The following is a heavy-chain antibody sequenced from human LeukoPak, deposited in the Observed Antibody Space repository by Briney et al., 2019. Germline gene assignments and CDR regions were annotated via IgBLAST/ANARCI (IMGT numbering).Heavy chain of an antibody. J-gene: IGHJ5*02. CDR2: TSSSSSYI. Sequence: GGSLRLSCPASGFTFSSYSMKWVRQAPGKGLEWVSSTSSSSSYIYYADSVKGRFTISRDNAKNSLYLQMNSLRAEDTAVYYCARDIVATVSAWGQGTLVTVSS. CDR3: ARDIVATVSA. V-gene: IGHV3-21*01. D-gene: IGHD5-12*01. CDR1: GFTFSSYS.